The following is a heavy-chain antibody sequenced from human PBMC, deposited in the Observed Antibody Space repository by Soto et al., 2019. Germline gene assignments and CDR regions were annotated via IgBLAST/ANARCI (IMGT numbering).Heavy chain of an antibody. CDR1: GFTFSSYA. CDR3: ARGSVSIGVAINY. CDR2: IPYDGYNK. D-gene: IGHD6-19*01. J-gene: IGHJ4*02. V-gene: IGHV3-30-3*01. Sequence: QVQLVESGGGVVQPGRSLRLSCAASGFTFSSYAMHWVRQAPGKGLEWVAVIPYDGYNKYYADSVKGRFSISRDNSKNTLYLQMNSLSTEDTAVYYCARGSVSIGVAINYWGQGTLVTVSS.